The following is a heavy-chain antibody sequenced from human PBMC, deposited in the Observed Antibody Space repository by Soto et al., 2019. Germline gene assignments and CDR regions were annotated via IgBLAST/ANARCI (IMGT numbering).Heavy chain of an antibody. CDR3: ASVTACNTNGVCYREWFDP. V-gene: IGHV4-34*01. Sequence: QVQLQQWGAGLLKPSETLSLTCAVYGGSFSGYYWSWIRQPPGKGLEWIGETNHSGSTNYNPSLKSRVTISVDTSKNQFSLKLSSVTAADTAVYYCASVTACNTNGVCYREWFDPWGQGTLVTVSS. CDR1: GGSFSGYY. D-gene: IGHD2-8*01. CDR2: TNHSGST. J-gene: IGHJ5*02.